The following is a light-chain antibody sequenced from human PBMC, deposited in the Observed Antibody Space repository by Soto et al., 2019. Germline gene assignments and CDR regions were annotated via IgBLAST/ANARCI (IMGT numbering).Light chain of an antibody. V-gene: IGKV3-15*01. J-gene: IGKJ5*01. CDR1: HSVNSH. CDR2: GAS. CDR3: QQYKNWPI. Sequence: MRQSPATFSVSPGERVTLSCRTSHSVNSHVAWYQQKPGQAPRLLLYGASTRATGIPVRFSGSGFGTEFTLTISSLQSEDFAVYYCQQYKNWPIFGQGTRLEIK.